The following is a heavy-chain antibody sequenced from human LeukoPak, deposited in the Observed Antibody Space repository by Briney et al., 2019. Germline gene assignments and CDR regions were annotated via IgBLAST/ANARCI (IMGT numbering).Heavy chain of an antibody. Sequence: GGSLRPSCAASGFTFSSYAMSWVRQAPGKGLEWVASINHNGNVNYYVDSVKGRFTISRDNAKNSLYLQMSNLRAEDTAVYFCARGGGLDVWGQGATVTVSS. CDR1: GFTFSSYA. J-gene: IGHJ6*02. CDR2: INHNGNVN. D-gene: IGHD3-16*01. CDR3: ARGGGLDV. V-gene: IGHV3-7*03.